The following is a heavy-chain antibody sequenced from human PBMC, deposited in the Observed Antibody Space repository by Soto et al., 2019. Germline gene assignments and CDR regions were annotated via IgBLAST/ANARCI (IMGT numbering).Heavy chain of an antibody. Sequence: QITLKESGPTLVKPTQTLTLTCTFSGFSLNTGGLGVGWIRQPPGKALEWLALIYWDGDKRYSPSLKSRLSIPKDTSNNQVVLTMTHMDPVDTATYYCAHSRCGGDCLRSSSSHYYYGMDVWGQGTTVTVSS. CDR1: GFSLNTGGLG. CDR3: AHSRCGGDCLRSSSSHYYYGMDV. D-gene: IGHD2-21*02. CDR2: IYWDGDK. V-gene: IGHV2-5*02. J-gene: IGHJ6*02.